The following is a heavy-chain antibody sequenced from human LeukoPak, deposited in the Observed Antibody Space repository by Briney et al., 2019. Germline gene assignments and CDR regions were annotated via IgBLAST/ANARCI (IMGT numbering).Heavy chain of an antibody. CDR1: GGSFSGYY. CDR3: ARGRAEFDY. Sequence: SETLSLTCAVYGGSFSGYYWSWIRQPPGKGLEWIGEINHSGSTNYNPSLKSRVTISVDTSKNQFSLKLSSVTTADTAVYYCARGRAEFDYWGQGTLVTVSS. CDR2: INHSGST. V-gene: IGHV4-34*01. J-gene: IGHJ4*02.